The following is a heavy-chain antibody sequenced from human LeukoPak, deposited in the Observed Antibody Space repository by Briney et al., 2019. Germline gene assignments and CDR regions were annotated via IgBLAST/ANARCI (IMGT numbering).Heavy chain of an antibody. D-gene: IGHD6-13*01. J-gene: IGHJ4*02. Sequence: GGSLRLSCTVSGFTVSSNSWSWVRQAPGKGLEWVSFIYSGGNTHYLDSVKGRFTLSRDNAKNSLYLQMNSLRAEDTAVYYCARQRIAAAGIRFDYRGQGTLVTVSS. CDR2: IYSGGNT. V-gene: IGHV3-53*01. CDR3: ARQRIAAAGIRFDY. CDR1: GFTVSSNS.